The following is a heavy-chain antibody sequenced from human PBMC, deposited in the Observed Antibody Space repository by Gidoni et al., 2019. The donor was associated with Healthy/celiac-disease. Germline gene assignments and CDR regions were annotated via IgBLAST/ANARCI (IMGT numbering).Heavy chain of an antibody. CDR2: ISGSGGST. V-gene: IGHV3-23*01. Sequence: EVQLLESGGGLVQPGGSLRLSCAASGFPFSSYAMSWVRQAPGKGLEWVSAISGSGGSTYYADSVKGRFTISRDNSKNTLYLQMNSLRAEDTAVYYCAKDSSPLPVAGYFDYWGQGTLVTVSS. D-gene: IGHD6-19*01. CDR3: AKDSSPLPVAGYFDY. CDR1: GFPFSSYA. J-gene: IGHJ4*02.